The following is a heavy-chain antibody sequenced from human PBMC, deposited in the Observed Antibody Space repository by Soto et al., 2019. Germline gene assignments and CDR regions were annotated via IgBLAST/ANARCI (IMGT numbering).Heavy chain of an antibody. J-gene: IGHJ4*02. CDR3: ARERSGWPEY. D-gene: IGHD6-19*01. V-gene: IGHV1-8*01. CDR2: MNPNSGNT. CDR1: GYTFTSYD. Sequence: QVQLVQSGAEVKKPGASVKVSCKASGYTFTSYDINWVRQATGKGHESMGWMNPNSGNTGYAQKVQGRVTMTRNTPISTAYMQLSTLRSEDTAGYYCARERSGWPEYWCQGTLVTVSS.